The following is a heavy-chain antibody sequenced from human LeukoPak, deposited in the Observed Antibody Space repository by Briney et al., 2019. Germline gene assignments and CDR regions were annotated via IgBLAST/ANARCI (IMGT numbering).Heavy chain of an antibody. Sequence: SETLSLTCAVYGGSFSGYYWSWIRQPPGKGLEWIGEINHSGRTNYNPSLKSRVTISVDTSKNQFSLKLSSVTAADTAVYYCARRTNRIRGELLPYYFDYWGQGTLVTVSS. CDR3: ARRTNRIRGELLPYYFDY. CDR1: GGSFSGYY. CDR2: INHSGRT. D-gene: IGHD3-10*01. V-gene: IGHV4-34*01. J-gene: IGHJ4*02.